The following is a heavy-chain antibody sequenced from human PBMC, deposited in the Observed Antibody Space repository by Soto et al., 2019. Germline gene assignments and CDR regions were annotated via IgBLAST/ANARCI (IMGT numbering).Heavy chain of an antibody. Sequence: PSETLSLTCTVSGGSISSYYWSWIRQPPGKGLEWIGYIYYSGSTNYNPSLKSRVTISVDTSKNQFSLKLSSVTAADTAVYYCGMXYYDSSGYYPDYYFDYWGQGTLVTVSS. CDR1: GGSISSYY. CDR3: GMXYYDSSGYYPDYYFDY. CDR2: IYYSGST. J-gene: IGHJ4*02. D-gene: IGHD3-22*01. V-gene: IGHV4-59*01.